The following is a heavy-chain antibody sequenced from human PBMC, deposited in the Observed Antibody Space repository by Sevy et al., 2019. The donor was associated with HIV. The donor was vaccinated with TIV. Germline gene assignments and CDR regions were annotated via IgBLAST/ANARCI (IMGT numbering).Heavy chain of an antibody. Sequence: GGSLRLSCAASGFTFSSAWMSWVRLAPGKGLEWVGRIKSKTDGGTIDYAAPMKGRFTISREDSKNTLYLQMNSLKTEDTAVYYCITDPGYRGYDEEVINYYYYEMDVWGQGTTVTVSS. CDR1: GFTFSSAW. V-gene: IGHV3-15*01. D-gene: IGHD5-12*01. J-gene: IGHJ6*02. CDR3: ITDPGYRGYDEEVINYYYYEMDV. CDR2: IKSKTDGGTI.